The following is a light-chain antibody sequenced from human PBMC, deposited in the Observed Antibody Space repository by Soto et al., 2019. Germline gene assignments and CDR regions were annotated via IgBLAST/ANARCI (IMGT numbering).Light chain of an antibody. V-gene: IGLV1-44*01. CDR1: SSNIGSNT. CDR2: SNN. Sequence: QSVLTQPPSASGTPGQRVTISCSGSSSNIGSNTVNWYQQLPGTAPKLLIYSNNQRPSGVPDRCSGAKSGTSASLAISGLQSEDEADYYCAAWDDSLNGRVFGGGTKATVL. J-gene: IGLJ3*02. CDR3: AAWDDSLNGRV.